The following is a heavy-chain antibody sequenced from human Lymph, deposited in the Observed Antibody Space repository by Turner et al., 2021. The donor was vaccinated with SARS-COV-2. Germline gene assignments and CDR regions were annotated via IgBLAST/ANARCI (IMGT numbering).Heavy chain of an antibody. CDR1: GFTFDDYA. J-gene: IGHJ4*02. V-gene: IGHV3-9*01. D-gene: IGHD1-26*01. CDR3: AKDLAGTYYSSFDY. Sequence: DVQLVESGGGVVQPGRSRILPCEDSGFTFDDYAMQWVRQARGKGLECVSGINWSGGSIAYADSVKGRFTISRDNPKNSLYLQMNSLRAEDTAFYYCAKDLAGTYYSSFDYWGQGTLVTVSS. CDR2: INWSGGSI.